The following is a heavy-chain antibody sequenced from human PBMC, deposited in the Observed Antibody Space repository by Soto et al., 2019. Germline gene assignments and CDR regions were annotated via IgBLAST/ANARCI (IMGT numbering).Heavy chain of an antibody. CDR2: INTNSGDT. CDR3: VRDSGFRRFLEWSLDV. D-gene: IGHD3-3*01. V-gene: IGHV1-2*07. CDR1: GYTFIGYY. Sequence: ASVKDSSKASGYTFIGYYIHWVGQPPGQGNEGVGDINTNSGDTNYAHKVKGSVPMTKGTFITITYMEMSRLRSEDTAVYYCVRDSGFRRFLEWSLDVWGQGTTVTVSS. J-gene: IGHJ6*02.